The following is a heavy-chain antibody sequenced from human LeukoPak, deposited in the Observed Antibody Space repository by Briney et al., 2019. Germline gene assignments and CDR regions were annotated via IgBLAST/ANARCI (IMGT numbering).Heavy chain of an antibody. J-gene: IGHJ6*03. Sequence: TSETLSLTCAVYGGSFSGYYWSWIRQPPGKGLEWIGEINHSGSTNYNPSLKSRVTISVDKSKNQFSLKLSSVTAADTAVYYCARGRRINQYYYMDVWGKGTTVTVSS. CDR3: ARGRRINQYYYMDV. V-gene: IGHV4-34*01. D-gene: IGHD6-25*01. CDR2: INHSGST. CDR1: GGSFSGYY.